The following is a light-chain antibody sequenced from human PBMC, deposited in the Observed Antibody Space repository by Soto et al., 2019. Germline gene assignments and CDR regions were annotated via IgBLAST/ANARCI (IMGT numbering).Light chain of an antibody. Sequence: DIRMTQSPSTLSASVGDRVTITCRASQSISSCLAWYQQKPGKAPKLLIYDASXXESGVPSRFSGSGSGTEFTLTISSLQTDDFATYYCQQYNSFSPWTFGQGTKVDIK. CDR1: QSISSC. CDR2: DAS. J-gene: IGKJ1*01. V-gene: IGKV1-5*01. CDR3: QQYNSFSPWT.